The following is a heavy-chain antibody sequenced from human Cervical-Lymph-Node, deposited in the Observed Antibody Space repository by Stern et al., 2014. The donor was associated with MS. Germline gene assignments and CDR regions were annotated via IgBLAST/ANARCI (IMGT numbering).Heavy chain of an antibody. Sequence: QVQLVESGGGVVQPGRSLRLSCAASGFTFSSYGMHRVRQAPGTGLEWVAGIWYDGSNKYYADSVKGRFTISRDNSKNTLYLQMNSLRAEDTAVYYCARDRKQFYYYGMDVWGQGTTVTVSS. V-gene: IGHV3-33*01. J-gene: IGHJ6*02. CDR1: GFTFSSYG. CDR3: ARDRKQFYYYGMDV. D-gene: IGHD6-19*01. CDR2: IWYDGSNK.